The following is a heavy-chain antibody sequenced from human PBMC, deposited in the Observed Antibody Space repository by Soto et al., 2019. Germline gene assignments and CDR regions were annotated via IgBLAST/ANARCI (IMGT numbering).Heavy chain of an antibody. CDR1: GFTFSTYA. Sequence: GGSLRLSCAASGFTFSTYAMHWVRQAPGKGLEWVAAISYDVSDKYYADSVRGRFIISTDNFKNTLYLQMNSLRPEDTAVYYCARDRAEYSSSHWFDPWGQGTLVTVSS. CDR3: ARDRAEYSSSHWFDP. V-gene: IGHV3-30-3*01. CDR2: ISYDVSDK. D-gene: IGHD6-6*01. J-gene: IGHJ5*02.